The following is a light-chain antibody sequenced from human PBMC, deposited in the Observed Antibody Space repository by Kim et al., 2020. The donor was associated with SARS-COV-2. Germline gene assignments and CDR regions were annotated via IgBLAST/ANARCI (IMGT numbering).Light chain of an antibody. J-gene: IGKJ4*01. CDR3: QQYDNLPLT. V-gene: IGKV1-33*01. Sequence: DIQMTQSPSSLSASVGDRVTITCQASQDISNYLNWYQQKPGKAPKLLIYDASNLETGVPSRFSGSGSGTDFTFTISCLQPEDIATYYCQQYDNLPLTFGGGTKVDIK. CDR2: DAS. CDR1: QDISNY.